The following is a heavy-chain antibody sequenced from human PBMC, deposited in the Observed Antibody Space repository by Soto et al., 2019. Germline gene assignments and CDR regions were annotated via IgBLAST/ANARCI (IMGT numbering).Heavy chain of an antibody. CDR3: ATDWVGGSNKYYFEY. Sequence: QVQLVESGGGVVRPGRTLRLSCVASGFTFRDYGMHWVRQAPGKGLEWVAGISHHGLKEHYADSVKGRFTISRDNSKKTVYLQLNRLRGDDTAVYYCATDWVGGSNKYYFEYWGQGTLVTVSS. J-gene: IGHJ4*02. D-gene: IGHD1-26*01. V-gene: IGHV3-30*03. CDR2: ISHHGLKE. CDR1: GFTFRDYG.